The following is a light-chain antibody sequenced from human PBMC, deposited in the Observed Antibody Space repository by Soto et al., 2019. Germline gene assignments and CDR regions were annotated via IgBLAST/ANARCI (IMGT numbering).Light chain of an antibody. CDR2: GAS. V-gene: IGKV3-20*01. J-gene: IGKJ5*01. Sequence: EIVLTQSPGTLSLSKGERATLSCRASQSVSSSYLAWYQQKPGQAPRLLIYGASSRATGIPDRFSGSGSGTDFTLTISRLEPEDFAVYYCQQYGSSPPTFGQGTRWRL. CDR3: QQYGSSPPT. CDR1: QSVSSSY.